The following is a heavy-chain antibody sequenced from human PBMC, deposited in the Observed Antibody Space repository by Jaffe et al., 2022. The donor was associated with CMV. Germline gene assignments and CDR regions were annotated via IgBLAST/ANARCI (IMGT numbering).Heavy chain of an antibody. CDR2: INGDGSEK. CDR3: AGVYGSGSHGDENWFGP. Sequence: EVQLVESGGGLVQPGGSLRLSCAASGFTFGVSWMSWVRQAPGKGLEWVANINGDGSEKYYVDSVKGRFAISRDNSKNSLFLQMNNLRVEDTAVYYCAGVYGSGSHGDENWFGPWGQGTLVTVSS. V-gene: IGHV3-7*03. CDR1: GFTFGVSW. D-gene: IGHD3-10*01. J-gene: IGHJ5*02.